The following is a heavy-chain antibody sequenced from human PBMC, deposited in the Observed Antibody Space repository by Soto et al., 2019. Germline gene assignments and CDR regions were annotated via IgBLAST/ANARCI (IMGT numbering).Heavy chain of an antibody. J-gene: IGHJ6*01. D-gene: IGHD2-15*01. CDR2: IYYSGST. V-gene: IGHV4-30-4*06. CDR3: ARRVDCSGGSFFFKQKTAYDV. Sequence: WSWIRPHPGKGLECIGCIYYSGSTYYNPSLKSRVTISVDTSKNQFSLKLSSVTAADTAVYYCARRVDCSGGSFFFKQKTAYDV.